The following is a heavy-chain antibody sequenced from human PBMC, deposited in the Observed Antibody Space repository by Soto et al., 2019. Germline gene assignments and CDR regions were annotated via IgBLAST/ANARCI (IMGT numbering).Heavy chain of an antibody. Sequence: LRLSCAASGFTVSSNYMSWVRQAQGKGLEWVSVIYSGGSTYYADSVKGRFTISRDNAKNTLYLQMNSLRAEDTAVYYCARDRVESGYPEYFQHWGQGTLVTVSS. CDR1: GFTVSSNY. CDR3: ARDRVESGYPEYFQH. V-gene: IGHV3-53*01. CDR2: IYSGGST. J-gene: IGHJ1*01. D-gene: IGHD3-22*01.